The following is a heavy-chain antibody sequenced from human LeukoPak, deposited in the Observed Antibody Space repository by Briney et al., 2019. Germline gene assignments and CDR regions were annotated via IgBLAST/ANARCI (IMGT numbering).Heavy chain of an antibody. J-gene: IGHJ4*02. Sequence: SETLSLTCAVYGGSFSGYYWSWIRQPPGKGLEWIGEINHSGSTNYNPSLKSRVTISVDTSKNQFSLKLSSVTAADTAVYYCARVRIQLWLRRNYFDYWGQGTLVTVSS. CDR3: ARVRIQLWLRRNYFDY. CDR2: INHSGST. V-gene: IGHV4-34*01. CDR1: GGSFSGYY. D-gene: IGHD5-18*01.